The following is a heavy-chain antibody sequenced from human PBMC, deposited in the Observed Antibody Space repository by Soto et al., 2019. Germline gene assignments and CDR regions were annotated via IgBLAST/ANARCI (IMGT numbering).Heavy chain of an antibody. J-gene: IGHJ4*02. Sequence: ASVKVSCKASGYTFTSDDINWVRQAPGQGLEWMGWISANNGNTHYAQKLQGRVTMTTDTSTSTAYMELRSLRSDDTAVYYCARVQGGDAFAYWGQGTLVTVLS. V-gene: IGHV1-18*01. D-gene: IGHD2-21*02. CDR2: ISANNGNT. CDR1: GYTFTSDD. CDR3: ARVQGGDAFAY.